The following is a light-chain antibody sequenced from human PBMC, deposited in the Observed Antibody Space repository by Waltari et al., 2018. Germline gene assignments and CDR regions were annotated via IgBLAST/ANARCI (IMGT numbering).Light chain of an antibody. CDR1: AFPKQY. CDR3: QSADSSGTYV. J-gene: IGLJ1*01. V-gene: IGLV3-25*03. Sequence: SYELTQPPSVPVSPGQTARITCSGDAFPKQYDSGYQQKPGHAPVLVIYKDSERPSGIPERFSGSSSGTTVTLTISGVQAEDEADYYCQSADSSGTYVFGTGTKVTVL. CDR2: KDS.